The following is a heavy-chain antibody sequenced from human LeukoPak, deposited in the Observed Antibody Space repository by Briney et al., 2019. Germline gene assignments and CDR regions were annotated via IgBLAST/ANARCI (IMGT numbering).Heavy chain of an antibody. CDR1: GYPFTGYY. D-gene: IGHD1-14*01. V-gene: IGHV1-2*04. CDR2: INPNSGGT. Sequence: GASVKVSCKASGYPFTGYYMHWVRQAPGQGLEWMGWINPNSGGTNYAQKLQGWVTMTRDTSISTAYMELSRLRSDDTAVYYCARKSLGSGGMDVWGKGTTVTASS. CDR3: ARKSLGSGGMDV. J-gene: IGHJ6*04.